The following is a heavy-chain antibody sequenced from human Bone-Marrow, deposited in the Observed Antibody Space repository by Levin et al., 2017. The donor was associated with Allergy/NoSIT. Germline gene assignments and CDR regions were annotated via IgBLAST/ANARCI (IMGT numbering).Heavy chain of an antibody. Sequence: PGGSLRLSCAASGFTVSSNYMSWVRQAPGKGLEWVSVIYSGGSTYYADSVKGRFTISRDNSKNTLYLQMNSLRAEDTAVYYCATHPLSTYGSGSYYSYYYYMDVWGKGTTVTVSS. CDR1: GFTVSSNY. CDR3: ATHPLSTYGSGSYYSYYYYMDV. CDR2: IYSGGST. J-gene: IGHJ6*03. V-gene: IGHV3-53*01. D-gene: IGHD3-10*01.